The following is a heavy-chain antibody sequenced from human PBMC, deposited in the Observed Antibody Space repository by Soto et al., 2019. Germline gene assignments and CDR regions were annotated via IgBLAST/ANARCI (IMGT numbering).Heavy chain of an antibody. J-gene: IGHJ4*02. CDR3: ARSMYYSDGSNYSPFDY. D-gene: IGHD3-22*01. V-gene: IGHV4-61*01. CDR2: VYYTGST. CDR1: GGSVSSGNYY. Sequence: TLSLTCTVSGGSVSSGNYYWSWIRQPPGKGLEWIGYVYYTGSTKYNPSLKTRVTISIDASKNQFSLRLNSVTAADTAVYYCARSMYYSDGSNYSPFDYWGQGTLVTVSS.